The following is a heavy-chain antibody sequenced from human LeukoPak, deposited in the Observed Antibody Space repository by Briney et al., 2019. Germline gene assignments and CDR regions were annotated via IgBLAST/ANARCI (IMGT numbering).Heavy chain of an antibody. CDR1: GGSISSYY. CDR3: ARRSHSGYSYGYNYYYMDV. Sequence: PSETLSLTCTVSGGSISSYYWSWIRQPAGKGLEWLGYIYYSGSTYYNPSLKSRVTISVDTSKNQFSLKLSSVTAAHTAVYYCARRSHSGYSYGYNYYYMDVWGKGTTVTVSS. CDR2: IYYSGST. J-gene: IGHJ6*03. V-gene: IGHV4-59*06. D-gene: IGHD5-18*01.